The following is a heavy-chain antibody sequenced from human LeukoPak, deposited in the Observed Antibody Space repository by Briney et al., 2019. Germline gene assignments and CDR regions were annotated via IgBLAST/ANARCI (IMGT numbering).Heavy chain of an antibody. D-gene: IGHD1-26*01. CDR1: GYSITTNYY. CDR2: VYHNGET. V-gene: IGHV4-38-2*02. Sequence: SETLSLTWTVSGYSITTNYYWAWIRQSPGTGLEWIGSVYHNGETYYDPSLKSRVIISVDTSKNEFSLRLTSVTAADTAVYYCVTPRSWELSDMAVWGKGTTVIVSS. J-gene: IGHJ6*03. CDR3: VTPRSWELSDMAV.